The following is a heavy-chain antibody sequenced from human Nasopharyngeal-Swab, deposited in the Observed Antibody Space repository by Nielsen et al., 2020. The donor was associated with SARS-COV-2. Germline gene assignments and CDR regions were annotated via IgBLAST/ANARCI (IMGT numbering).Heavy chain of an antibody. D-gene: IGHD6-19*01. CDR1: GFTFSSYA. CDR2: ISYDGSNK. V-gene: IGHV3-30*14. J-gene: IGHJ4*02. Sequence: GGSLRLSCAASGFTFSSYAMHWVRQAPGKGLEWVAVISYDGSNKYYADSVKGRFTISRDNSKNTLFLQLNTLRVEDTAVYFCARVVSDNNGWYHFDYWGQGTLVTVSS. CDR3: ARVVSDNNGWYHFDY.